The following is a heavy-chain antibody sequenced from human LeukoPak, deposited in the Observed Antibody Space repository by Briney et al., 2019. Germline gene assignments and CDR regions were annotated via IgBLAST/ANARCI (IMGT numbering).Heavy chain of an antibody. D-gene: IGHD1-26*01. V-gene: IGHV4-34*01. J-gene: IGHJ4*02. CDR1: GFTFSNFW. Sequence: PGGSLRLSCAASGFTFSNFWMGWVRQPPGKGLEWIGEINHSGSTNYNPSPKSRVTISVDTSKNQFSLRLSSVTAADTAVYYCARLGVGANYFDYWGQGTLVTVSS. CDR2: INHSGST. CDR3: ARLGVGANYFDY.